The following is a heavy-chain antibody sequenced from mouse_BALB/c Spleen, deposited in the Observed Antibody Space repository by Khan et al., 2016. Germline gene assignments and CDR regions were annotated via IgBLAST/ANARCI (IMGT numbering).Heavy chain of an antibody. CDR3: ARNYGSSYFDY. D-gene: IGHD1-1*01. Sequence: EVQLQESGPGLVKPSQSLSLTCTVTGYSITSDYAWNWIRQSPGNKLEWTGYISYSGSTSYYPSLKSRISITRDTSKNQFFLQLNSVTTEDTATYYCARNYGSSYFDYWGQGTTLTVSS. CDR2: ISYSGST. CDR1: GYSITSDYA. V-gene: IGHV3-2*02. J-gene: IGHJ2*01.